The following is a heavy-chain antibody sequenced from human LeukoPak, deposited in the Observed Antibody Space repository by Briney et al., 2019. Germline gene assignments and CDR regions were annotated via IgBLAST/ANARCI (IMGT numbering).Heavy chain of an antibody. V-gene: IGHV4-30-4*08. Sequence: PSETLSLTCTVSGGSISSGDYYWSWIRQPPGKGLEWIGYIYYSGSTYYDPSLKSRVTISVDTSKNQFSLKLSSVTAADTAAYYCATGVFGVGRAYYYMDVWGKGTTVTVSS. D-gene: IGHD3-3*01. CDR1: GGSISSGDYY. CDR2: IYYSGST. CDR3: ATGVFGVGRAYYYMDV. J-gene: IGHJ6*03.